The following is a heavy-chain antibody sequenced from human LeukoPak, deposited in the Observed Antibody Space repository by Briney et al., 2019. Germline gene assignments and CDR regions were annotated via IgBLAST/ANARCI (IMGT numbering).Heavy chain of an antibody. V-gene: IGHV1-69*13. Sequence: SVTVSCTASGGTFSSYAISWVRQAPGQGLEWMGGIIPIFGTANYAQKFQGRVTITADESTSTAYMELSSLRSEDTAVYYCARDSWDCSSTSCYIYYYYGMDVWGQGTTVTVSS. D-gene: IGHD2-2*02. CDR3: ARDSWDCSSTSCYIYYYYGMDV. CDR1: GGTFSSYA. CDR2: IIPIFGTA. J-gene: IGHJ6*02.